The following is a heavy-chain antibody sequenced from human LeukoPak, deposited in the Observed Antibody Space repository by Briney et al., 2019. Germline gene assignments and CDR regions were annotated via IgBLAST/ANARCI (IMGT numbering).Heavy chain of an antibody. Sequence: GGSLRLSCAASGFTFSSYGMHWVRQAPGKGLEWVAVIWYDGSNKYYADSVKGRFTISRDNSKNTLYLQMNSLRAEDTAVYYCARANYDSSGYYYSNWFDPWGQGTLVTVSS. D-gene: IGHD3-22*01. CDR1: GFTFSSYG. CDR2: IWYDGSNK. V-gene: IGHV3-33*01. CDR3: ARANYDSSGYYYSNWFDP. J-gene: IGHJ5*02.